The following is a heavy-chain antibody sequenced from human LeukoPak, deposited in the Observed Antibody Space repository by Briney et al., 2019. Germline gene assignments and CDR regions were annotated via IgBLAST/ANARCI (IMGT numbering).Heavy chain of an antibody. D-gene: IGHD3-22*01. J-gene: IGHJ4*02. CDR1: GFIFSTSA. CDR2: ISYDGSNK. V-gene: IGHV3-30*04. CDR3: AKDSYDRSGYYYYYFAY. Sequence: GGSLRLSCAASGFIFSTSAMHWVRHAPGQGLEWVAVISYDGSNKYYADSVKGRFTISRDNSKNTLYLQMNSLRAGDTAVYYCAKDSYDRSGYYYYYFAYWGQGTQVTVSS.